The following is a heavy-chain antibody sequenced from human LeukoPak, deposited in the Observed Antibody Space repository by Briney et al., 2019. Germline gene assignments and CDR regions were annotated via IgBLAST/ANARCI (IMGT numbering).Heavy chain of an antibody. CDR1: GFTFSSYW. J-gene: IGHJ5*02. CDR3: ARDRRTGTPLDP. V-gene: IGHV3-74*01. Sequence: GGSLRLSCVASGFTFSSYWMHWVRQAPGKGLVWVTRITSDGSNTAYADSVRGRFTLSRDNANNALYLQMDSLRVEDTAIYYCARDRRTGTPLDPWGQGTLVTVSS. CDR2: ITSDGSNT. D-gene: IGHD1-14*01.